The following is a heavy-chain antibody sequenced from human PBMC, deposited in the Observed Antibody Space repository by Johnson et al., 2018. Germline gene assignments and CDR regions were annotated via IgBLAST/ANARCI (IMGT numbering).Heavy chain of an antibody. V-gene: IGHV3-74*03. D-gene: IGHD3-16*01. CDR1: GFTFSSYW. Sequence: VQLVESGGGVVQPGGSLXLSCAASGFTFSSYWMHWVRQAPGKGLVWVSRISNDGSDTKYADSVKGRFTISRDNAKNTLYLQMDTLRAEDTAVYYCARDPYYYGLDVWGQGTTVTVSS. CDR2: ISNDGSDT. J-gene: IGHJ6*02. CDR3: ARDPYYYGLDV.